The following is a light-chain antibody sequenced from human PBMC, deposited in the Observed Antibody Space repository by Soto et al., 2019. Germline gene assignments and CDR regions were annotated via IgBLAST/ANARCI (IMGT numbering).Light chain of an antibody. J-gene: IGKJ2*03. CDR3: QQFDSSRMYS. Sequence: EIVLTQSPGTLSLSPGERATLSCRASQSVTSTYLAWYQQKPGQSPRLIIYGGSTRASGFPDRFSGGGSGTDFTLTISRLEPEDSAVYYRYCQQFDSSRMYSFGQGTKLEI. CDR1: QSVTSTY. V-gene: IGKV3-20*01. CDR2: GGS.